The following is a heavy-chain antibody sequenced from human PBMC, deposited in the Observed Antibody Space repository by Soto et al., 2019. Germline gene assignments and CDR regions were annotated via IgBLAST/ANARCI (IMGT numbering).Heavy chain of an antibody. V-gene: IGHV4-59*01. CDR2: IYYGGST. Sequence: PSETLSLTCSVSGGSISVYYWSWIRQSPGKGLEWIGYIYYGGSTRHNPSLDSRVTVSADTSKNQISLRLTSVTAADTAVYYCARSGNSNGLVFDYWGQGILVTVSS. CDR1: GGSISVYY. CDR3: ARSGNSNGLVFDY. D-gene: IGHD5-18*01. J-gene: IGHJ4*02.